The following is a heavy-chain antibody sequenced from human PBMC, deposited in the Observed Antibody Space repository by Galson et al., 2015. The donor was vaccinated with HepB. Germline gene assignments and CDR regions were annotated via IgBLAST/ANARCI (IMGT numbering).Heavy chain of an antibody. D-gene: IGHD2-15*01. CDR2: ITGSGRST. CDR3: AKGKQGVGYYYGLDV. Sequence: SLRLSCAASGFTFSGYAMSWVRQAPGKGLEWVSSITGSGRSTDYADSVKGRFTISRDNSKNSLYLQMNSLRAEDSAVYYCAKGKQGVGYYYGLDVWGQGTAVTVSS. V-gene: IGHV3-23*01. CDR1: GFTFSGYA. J-gene: IGHJ6*02.